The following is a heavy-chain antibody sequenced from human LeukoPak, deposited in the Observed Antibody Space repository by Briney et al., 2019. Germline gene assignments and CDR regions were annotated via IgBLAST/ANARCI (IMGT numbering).Heavy chain of an antibody. CDR1: GFTFSDYY. CDR3: AKILMYSGSYEEDYFDY. Sequence: KPGGSLRLSCAASGFTFSDYYMSWIRQAPGKGLEWVSYISSSGSTIYYADSVKGRFTISRDNSKNTLYLQMNSLRAEDTAVYYCAKILMYSGSYEEDYFDYWGQGTLVTVSS. J-gene: IGHJ4*02. V-gene: IGHV3-11*01. CDR2: ISSSGSTI. D-gene: IGHD1-26*01.